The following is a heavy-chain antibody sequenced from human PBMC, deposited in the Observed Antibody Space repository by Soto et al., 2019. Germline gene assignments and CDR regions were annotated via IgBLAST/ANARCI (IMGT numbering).Heavy chain of an antibody. J-gene: IGHJ5*02. CDR1: GGSFSGYY. CDR3: ARDRGLGGYYDILTGYYPPTSGFDP. Sequence: SETLSLTCAVYGGSFSGYYWSWIRRPPGKGLEWIGYIYYSGSTYYNPSLKSRVTISVDTSKNQFSLKLSSVTAADTAVYYCARDRGLGGYYDILTGYYPPTSGFDPWGQGTLVTVSS. CDR2: IYYSGST. D-gene: IGHD3-9*01. V-gene: IGHV4-30-4*01.